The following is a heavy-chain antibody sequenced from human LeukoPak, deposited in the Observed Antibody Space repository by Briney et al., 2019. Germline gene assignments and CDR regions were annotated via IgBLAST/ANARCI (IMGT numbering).Heavy chain of an antibody. CDR3: ARGALYDDILTGIDY. V-gene: IGHV3-21*01. D-gene: IGHD3-9*01. J-gene: IGHJ4*02. Sequence: GGSLGLSCAASGFTFSSYSMNWVRQAPGKGLEWVSSISSSGSYIYYADSVKGRFTISRDNAKNSVYLQMNSLRAEDTAVYYCARGALYDDILTGIDYWGQGTLVTVSP. CDR1: GFTFSSYS. CDR2: ISSSGSYI.